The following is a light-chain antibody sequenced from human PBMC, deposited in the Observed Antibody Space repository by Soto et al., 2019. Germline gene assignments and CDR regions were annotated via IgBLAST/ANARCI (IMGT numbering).Light chain of an antibody. CDR1: QSVSGY. CDR2: DAA. J-gene: IGKJ4*01. V-gene: IGKV3-11*01. Sequence: EIVLTQSPATLSLSPGERATLSCRASQSVSGYLAWYQQKPGQAPRLLKYDAANRATGIPARFSGSGSGTDVPLTISSLEPEDFADYYCQQRSNWPSTFGGGTKVEIK. CDR3: QQRSNWPST.